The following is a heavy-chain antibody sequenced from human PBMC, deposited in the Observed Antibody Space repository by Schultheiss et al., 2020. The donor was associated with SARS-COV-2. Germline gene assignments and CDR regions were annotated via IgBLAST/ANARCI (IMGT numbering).Heavy chain of an antibody. Sequence: GGSLRLSCAASGFTFSSHAMHWVRQAPGKGLEWVAVISYDGSNKYYADSVKGRFTISRDNSKNTLYLQMNSLRAEDTAVYYCARDDYYDSSGYGYWGQGTLVTVSS. CDR3: ARDDYYDSSGYGY. CDR1: GFTFSSHA. J-gene: IGHJ4*02. CDR2: ISYDGSNK. D-gene: IGHD3-22*01. V-gene: IGHV3-30*04.